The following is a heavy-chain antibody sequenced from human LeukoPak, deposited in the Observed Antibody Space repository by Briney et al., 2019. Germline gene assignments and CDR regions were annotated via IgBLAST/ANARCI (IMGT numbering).Heavy chain of an antibody. CDR3: ARSIVRGVIIYYYYYYMDV. D-gene: IGHD3-10*01. CDR1: GYTFSDYY. Sequence: ASVKVSCKASGYTFSDYYMHWVRQAPGQGLEWMGWISAYNGNTNYAQKLQGRVTMTTDTSTSTAYMELRSLRSDDTAVYYCARSIVRGVIIYYYYYYMDVWGKGTTVTVSS. CDR2: ISAYNGNT. J-gene: IGHJ6*03. V-gene: IGHV1-18*04.